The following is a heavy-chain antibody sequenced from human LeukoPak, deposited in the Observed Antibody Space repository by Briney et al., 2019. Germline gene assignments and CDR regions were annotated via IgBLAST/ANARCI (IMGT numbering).Heavy chain of an antibody. CDR1: GGSISSSNW. V-gene: IGHV4-4*02. CDR3: AREGDYGSGSLDY. D-gene: IGHD3-10*01. CDR2: IYHSGST. Sequence: SGTLSLTCAVSGGSISSSNWRSWVRQPPVKGLEWIGEIYHSGSTNYNPSLKSRVTISVDKSKNQFSLKLSSVTAADTAVYYCAREGDYGSGSLDYWGQGTLVTVSS. J-gene: IGHJ4*02.